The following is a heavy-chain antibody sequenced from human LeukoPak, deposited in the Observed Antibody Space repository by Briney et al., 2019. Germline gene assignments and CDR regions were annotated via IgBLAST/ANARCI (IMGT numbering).Heavy chain of an antibody. CDR2: IYHSGST. CDR1: GGSISSSSHY. V-gene: IGHV4-39*01. Sequence: SETLSLTCTVSGGSISSSSHYWGWIRQPPGKGLEWIGTIYHSGSTSFNPSLKSRVTLSVDTSKNQFSLKLSSVTAADTAVYYCARRGYSGNSGSLDMWGQGTMVTVSS. D-gene: IGHD1-26*01. CDR3: ARRGYSGNSGSLDM. J-gene: IGHJ3*02.